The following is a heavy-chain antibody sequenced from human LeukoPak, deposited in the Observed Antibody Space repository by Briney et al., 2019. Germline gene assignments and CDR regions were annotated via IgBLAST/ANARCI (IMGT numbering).Heavy chain of an antibody. CDR1: GGSISTNYYY. Sequence: PSETLSLTCTVSGGSISTNYYYWSWIRQHPGKGLEWIGYISKSGSAYYRPSLKSRVTISVDTSKNQFSLRLSSVTAADTAVYYCAGGGYCSINSCYKLLFDYWGQGTLVAVSS. CDR3: AGGGYCSINSCYKLLFDY. J-gene: IGHJ4*02. D-gene: IGHD2-2*02. V-gene: IGHV4-31*03. CDR2: ISKSGSA.